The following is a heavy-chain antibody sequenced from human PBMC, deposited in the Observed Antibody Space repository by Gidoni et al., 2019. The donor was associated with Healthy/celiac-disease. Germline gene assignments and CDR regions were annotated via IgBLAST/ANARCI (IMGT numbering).Heavy chain of an antibody. V-gene: IGHV3-23*01. D-gene: IGHD1-20*01. CDR3: AKSSPIKGAFDI. CDR1: GFPFSSHS. Sequence: EVQLLASGGGLVQPGGSLRLSCAASGFPFSSHSMSWVRQAPGKGLEWVSAISGSGGSTYYADSVKGRFTISRDNSKNTLYLQMNSLRAEDTAVYYCAKSSPIKGAFDIWGQGTMVTVSS. J-gene: IGHJ3*02. CDR2: ISGSGGST.